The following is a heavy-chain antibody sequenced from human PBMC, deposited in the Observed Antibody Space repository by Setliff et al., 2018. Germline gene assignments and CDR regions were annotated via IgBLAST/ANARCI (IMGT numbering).Heavy chain of an antibody. D-gene: IGHD1-20*01. CDR2: IYHSGST. J-gene: IGHJ4*02. CDR3: TVYNTGSSKDHY. CDR1: GYSISSGYY. Sequence: SETLSLTCTVSGYSISSGYYWGWIRQPPGKGLEWIGSIYHSGSTYYNPALKSRGTISVDTSKNQFSLKLSSVTAADTAVYYCTVYNTGSSKDHYWGQGTPVTVSS. V-gene: IGHV4-38-2*02.